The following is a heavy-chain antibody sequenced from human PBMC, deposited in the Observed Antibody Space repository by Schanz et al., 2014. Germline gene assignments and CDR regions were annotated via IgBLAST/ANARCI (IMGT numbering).Heavy chain of an antibody. Sequence: EMQLVESGGGLIQPGGSLRLSCAASGFTVTSYYMSWVRQAPGKGLEWVSVIYSGDNTYYADSVKGRFTISRATAKNTVFLQMTNLRAEDTAVYYCARGASRDYFAMDVWGQGTTVTVSS. CDR1: GFTVTSYY. J-gene: IGHJ6*02. CDR3: ARGASRDYFAMDV. V-gene: IGHV3-53*01. CDR2: IYSGDNT.